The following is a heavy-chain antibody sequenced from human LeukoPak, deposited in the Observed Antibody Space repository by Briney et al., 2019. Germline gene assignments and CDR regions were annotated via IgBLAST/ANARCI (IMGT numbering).Heavy chain of an antibody. V-gene: IGHV3-53*01. CDR1: GFIVSSNY. D-gene: IGHD2-8*01. J-gene: IGHJ4*02. Sequence: GGSLRLSCAASGFIVSSNYMSWVRQAPGKGLEWVSIIYSGGSTYYADSVKGRFTISRENSKNTVYLQMNSLRGEDTAMYYCARAGTGTSGYFDYWGQGALVTVSS. CDR2: IYSGGST. CDR3: ARAGTGTSGYFDY.